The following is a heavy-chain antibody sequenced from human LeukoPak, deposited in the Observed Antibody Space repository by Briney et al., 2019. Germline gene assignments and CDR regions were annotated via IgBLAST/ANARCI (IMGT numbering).Heavy chain of an antibody. CDR2: IWYDGSNK. D-gene: IGHD3-22*01. Sequence: PGGSLRLSCAASGFTFSSYGMHWVRQAPGKGLEWVAVIWYDGSNKYYADSVKGRFTVSRDNSKNTLYLQMNSLRAEDTAVYYCAKDDSSGYPFDYWGQGTLVTVSS. V-gene: IGHV3-33*06. J-gene: IGHJ4*02. CDR3: AKDDSSGYPFDY. CDR1: GFTFSSYG.